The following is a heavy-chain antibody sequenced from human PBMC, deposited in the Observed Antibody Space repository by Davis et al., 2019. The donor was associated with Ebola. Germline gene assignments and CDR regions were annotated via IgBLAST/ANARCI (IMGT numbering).Heavy chain of an antibody. V-gene: IGHV3-9*01. CDR3: TLLQEHL. CDR1: GFTFDDYA. Sequence: SLKISCAVSGFTFDDYAMHWVRQAPGKGLEWVSGISWNSGSIGYAVSVKGRFTISRDNAKNSLYLQMNSLHQGPIGLPPGTLLQEHLWG. J-gene: IGHJ6*01. CDR2: ISWNSGSI.